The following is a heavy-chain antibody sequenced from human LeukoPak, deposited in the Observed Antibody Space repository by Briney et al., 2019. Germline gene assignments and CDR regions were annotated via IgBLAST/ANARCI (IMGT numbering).Heavy chain of an antibody. Sequence: ASVKVSCKASGYTFTSYAMHWVRQAPGQRLEWMGWINAGNGNTKYSQKFQGRVTITRDTSASTAYMELSSLRSEDTAVHYCARTYYYGSGSYKYFDYWGQGTLVTVSS. CDR2: INAGNGNT. CDR1: GYTFTSYA. D-gene: IGHD3-10*01. CDR3: ARTYYYGSGSYKYFDY. J-gene: IGHJ4*02. V-gene: IGHV1-3*01.